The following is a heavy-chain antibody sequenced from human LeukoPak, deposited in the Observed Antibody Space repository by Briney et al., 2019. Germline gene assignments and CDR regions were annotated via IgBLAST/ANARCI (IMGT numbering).Heavy chain of an antibody. CDR1: GLTFSSYA. CDR2: ISGSGGST. J-gene: IGHJ4*02. V-gene: IGHV3-23*01. D-gene: IGHD3-10*01. CDR3: AKIVGGSGSLYYFDY. Sequence: GGSLRLSCAASGLTFSSYAMSWVRQAPGKGLEWVSAISGSGGSTYYADSVKGRFTISRDNSKNTLYLQMNSLRAEDTAVYYCAKIVGGSGSLYYFDYWGQGTLVTVSS.